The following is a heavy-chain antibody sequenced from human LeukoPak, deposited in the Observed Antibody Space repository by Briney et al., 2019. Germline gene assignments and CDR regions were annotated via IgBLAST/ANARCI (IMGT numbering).Heavy chain of an antibody. CDR3: ARGSYYYFSSSYYYVYFDH. J-gene: IGHJ4*02. Sequence: PSETLSLTCTVSGDAISTGDYYWSWIRQPPGKGLEWIGYIYNTGSSYYNPSLKGRVTISVDTSQNQFSLTLSSVTAADTAVYYCARGSYYYFSSSYYYVYFDHWGQGTLLTVSS. V-gene: IGHV4-30-4*01. D-gene: IGHD3-22*01. CDR2: IYNTGSS. CDR1: GDAISTGDYY.